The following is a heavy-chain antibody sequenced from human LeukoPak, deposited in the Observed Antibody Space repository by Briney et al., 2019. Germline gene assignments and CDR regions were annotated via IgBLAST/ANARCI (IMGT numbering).Heavy chain of an antibody. D-gene: IGHD3-10*01. CDR1: GYNITTYW. CDR3: ARQSMVRGVPDY. Sequence: GESLKISCKGSGYNITTYWIGWVRQMPGKGLEWMGIIYPGDSDTRYSPSFQGQVTISADKSISTAYLQWRSLRASDTAMYCCARQSMVRGVPDYWGQGTLVTVSS. CDR2: IYPGDSDT. J-gene: IGHJ4*02. V-gene: IGHV5-51*01.